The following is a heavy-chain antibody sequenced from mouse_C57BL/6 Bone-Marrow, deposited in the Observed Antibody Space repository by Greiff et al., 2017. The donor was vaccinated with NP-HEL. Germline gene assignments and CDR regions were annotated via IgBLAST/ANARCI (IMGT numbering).Heavy chain of an antibody. CDR3: ARDRAVVAYDY. V-gene: IGHV1-80*01. CDR2: IYPGDGVT. Sequence: QVQLQQPGAELVKPGASVKLSCKASVYAFISYWMNWVKQRPGQGLEWIGQIYPGDGVTNYNGKFKGKATLTAYKSSSTAYMQLSSLTSEDAAVYFCARDRAVVAYDYWGQGTTLTVSS. CDR1: VYAFISYW. J-gene: IGHJ2*01. D-gene: IGHD1-1*02.